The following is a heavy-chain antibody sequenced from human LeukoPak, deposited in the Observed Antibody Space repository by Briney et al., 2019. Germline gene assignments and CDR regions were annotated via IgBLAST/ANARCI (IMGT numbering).Heavy chain of an antibody. CDR1: GGSISSSSYY. CDR2: IYYSGST. D-gene: IGHD2-2*01. J-gene: IGHJ6*02. CDR3: AILPAAVSYYYYGMDV. Sequence: SETLSLTCTVSGGSISSSSYYWGWIRQPPGKGLEWIGSIYYSGSTYYNPSLKSRVTISVDTSKNQFSLKLSSVTAADTAVYYCAILPAAVSYYYYGMDVWGQGPRSPSP. V-gene: IGHV4-39*01.